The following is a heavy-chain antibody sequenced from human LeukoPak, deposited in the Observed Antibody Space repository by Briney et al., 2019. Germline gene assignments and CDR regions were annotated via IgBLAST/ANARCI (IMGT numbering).Heavy chain of an antibody. D-gene: IGHD3-9*01. CDR2: IRSSSSYI. V-gene: IGHV3-21*01. Sequence: PGGSLRLSCAASGFTVSNNYMSWVRQAPGKGLEWVSSIRSSSSYIYYADSVKGRFTISRDNAKNSLYRQMNSLRAEVTSVYYSARVSYDILPGYSYLDYWGQGTLVTVSS. CDR3: ARVSYDILPGYSYLDY. J-gene: IGHJ4*02. CDR1: GFTVSNNY.